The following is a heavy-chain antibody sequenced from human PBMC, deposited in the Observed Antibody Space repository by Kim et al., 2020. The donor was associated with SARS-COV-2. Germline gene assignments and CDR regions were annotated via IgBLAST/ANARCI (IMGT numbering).Heavy chain of an antibody. CDR3: ARVPGWSGSYWYFDY. V-gene: IGHV3-48*02. D-gene: IGHD1-26*01. Sequence: GGSLRLSCAASGFTFSSYSMNWVRQAPGKGLEWVSYISSSSSTIYYADSVKGRFTISRDNAKNSLYLQMNSLRDEDTAVYYCARVPGWSGSYWYFDYWGQGTLVTVSS. CDR1: GFTFSSYS. CDR2: ISSSSSTI. J-gene: IGHJ4*02.